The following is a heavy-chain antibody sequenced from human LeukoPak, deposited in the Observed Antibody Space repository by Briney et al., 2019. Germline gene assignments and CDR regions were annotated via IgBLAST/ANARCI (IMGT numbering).Heavy chain of an antibody. CDR3: AQLGGSGF. Sequence: GGSLRLSCAASGFNLGDAWMSWVRQAPGKGLDCVGRIKPKTHGRTTDYAESVNGRFSVSRDDSKNTMYLQLNNLTPEDTGLYHCAQLGGSGFWGQGTQVTVSS. V-gene: IGHV3-15*01. CDR2: IKPKTHGRTT. J-gene: IGHJ4*02. CDR1: GFNLGDAW. D-gene: IGHD3-22*01.